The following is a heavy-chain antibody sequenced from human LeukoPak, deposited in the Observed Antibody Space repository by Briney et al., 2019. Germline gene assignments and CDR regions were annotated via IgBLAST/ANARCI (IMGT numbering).Heavy chain of an antibody. J-gene: IGHJ3*02. CDR2: ISSNGGST. CDR1: GFTFSNYA. V-gene: IGHV3-64*01. CDR3: ARGGSYLSAFDI. D-gene: IGHD1-26*01. Sequence: PGGSLRLSCAASGFTFSNYAMNWVRQAPGKGLEYVSAISSNGGSTYYANSVKGRSTISRDNSKNTLYLQMNSLRAEDTAVYYCARGGSYLSAFDIWGQGTMVTVSS.